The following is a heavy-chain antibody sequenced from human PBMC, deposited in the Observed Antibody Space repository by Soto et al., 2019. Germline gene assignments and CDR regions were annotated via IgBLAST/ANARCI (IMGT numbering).Heavy chain of an antibody. D-gene: IGHD3-22*01. V-gene: IGHV3-23*01. CDR2: ISGSGGST. J-gene: IGHJ4*02. CDR1: GFTFSSYA. CDR3: ANGAKYYYDSSGYY. Sequence: GGSLRLSCAASGFTFSSYAMSWVRQAPGKGLEWVSAISGSGGSTYYADSVKGRFTISRDNSKNTLYLQMNSLRAEDTAVYYCANGAKYYYDSSGYYWGQGTLVTVSS.